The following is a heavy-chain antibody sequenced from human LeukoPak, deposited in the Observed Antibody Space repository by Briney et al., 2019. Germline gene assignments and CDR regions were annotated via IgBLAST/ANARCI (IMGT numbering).Heavy chain of an antibody. J-gene: IGHJ5*02. CDR3: AVYSTSSGWFDP. CDR2: IYYTGTI. Sequence: SSETLSLTCTVSGGSISSTSYHWGWIRQPPGKGLEWVGNIYYTGTIYYSPSLKSRVTISVDTSKNQFSLKLSSVTAADTAVYYCAVYSTSSGWFDPWGQGTLVTVSS. V-gene: IGHV4-39*01. CDR1: GGSISSTSYH. D-gene: IGHD6-6*01.